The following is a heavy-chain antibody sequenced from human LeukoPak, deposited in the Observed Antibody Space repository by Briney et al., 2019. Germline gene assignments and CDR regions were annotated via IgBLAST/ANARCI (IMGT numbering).Heavy chain of an antibody. CDR1: GFTFSSYA. CDR2: ISGSGGST. Sequence: LSGGSLRLSCAASGFTFSSYAMSWVRQAPGKGLEWVSAISGSGGSTYYADSVKGRFTISRDNSKNTLYLQMNSLRAEDTAVYYCAKDPAAYGDYWFDPWGQGTLVTVSS. CDR3: AKDPAAYGDYWFDP. V-gene: IGHV3-23*01. D-gene: IGHD4-17*01. J-gene: IGHJ5*02.